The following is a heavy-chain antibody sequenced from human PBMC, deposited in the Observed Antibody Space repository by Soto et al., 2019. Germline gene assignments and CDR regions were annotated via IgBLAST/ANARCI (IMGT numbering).Heavy chain of an antibody. D-gene: IGHD2-2*01. CDR3: ARDRVEVVPAASYYYYYMDV. Sequence: GSLRLSCAASGFTFSSYGMHWVRQAPGKGLEWVAVIWYDGSNKYYADSVKGRFTISRDNSKNTLYLQMNSLRAEDTAVYYCARDRVEVVPAASYYYYYMDVWGKGTTVTVSS. CDR1: GFTFSSYG. CDR2: IWYDGSNK. V-gene: IGHV3-33*08. J-gene: IGHJ6*03.